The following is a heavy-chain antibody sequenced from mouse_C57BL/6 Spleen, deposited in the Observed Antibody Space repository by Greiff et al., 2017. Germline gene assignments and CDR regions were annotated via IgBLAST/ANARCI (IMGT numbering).Heavy chain of an antibody. J-gene: IGHJ2*01. CDR3: AREGDGSSYGDY. V-gene: IGHV1-55*01. D-gene: IGHD1-1*01. Sequence: QVQLQQPGAELVKPGASVKMSCKASGYTFTSYWITWVKQRPGQGLEWIGDIYPGSGSTNYNEKFKSKATLTVDTSSSTAYMQLSSLTSEDSAVYYCAREGDGSSYGDYWGQGTTLTVSS. CDR1: GYTFTSYW. CDR2: IYPGSGST.